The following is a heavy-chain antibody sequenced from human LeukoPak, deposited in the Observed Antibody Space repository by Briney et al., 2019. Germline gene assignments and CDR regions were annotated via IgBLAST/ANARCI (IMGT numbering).Heavy chain of an antibody. Sequence: GGSLRLSCAASGFTFSSYSMNWVRQAPGKGLEWVSSISSSSSYIYYADSVKGRFTISRDNSKNTLHLQMNSLRAEDTAVYYCAKDSKLLDDYWGQGTLVTVSS. CDR3: AKDSKLLDDY. CDR1: GFTFSSYS. CDR2: ISSSSSYI. J-gene: IGHJ4*02. V-gene: IGHV3-21*04.